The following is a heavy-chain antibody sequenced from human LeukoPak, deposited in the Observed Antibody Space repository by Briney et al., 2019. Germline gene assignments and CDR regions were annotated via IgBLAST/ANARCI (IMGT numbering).Heavy chain of an antibody. D-gene: IGHD4-17*01. J-gene: IGHJ4*02. V-gene: IGHV4-39*01. CDR3: ASLGRSTVTTTRDY. CDR1: GGSISSSSYY. CDR2: IYYSGSS. Sequence: SETLSLTCTVSGGSISSSSYYWGWIRQPPGKGLEWIGNIYYSGSSYYNPSLKSRVTISVDTSKNQFSLKLSSVTAADTAVYYCASLGRSTVTTTRDYWGQGTLVTVSS.